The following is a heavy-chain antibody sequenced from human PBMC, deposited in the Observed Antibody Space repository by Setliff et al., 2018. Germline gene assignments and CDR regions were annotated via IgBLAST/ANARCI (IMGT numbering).Heavy chain of an antibody. J-gene: IGHJ3*02. D-gene: IGHD2-15*01. V-gene: IGHV1-24*01. CDR3: ATNSGGNTIDAFDI. CDR1: GDTFSSSA. Sequence: ASVKVSCKASGDTFSSSAISWVRQAPGQGLEWMGGFDPEDGETIYAQKFQGRVTMTEDTSTDTAYMELSSLRSEDTAVYYCATNSGGNTIDAFDIWG. CDR2: FDPEDGET.